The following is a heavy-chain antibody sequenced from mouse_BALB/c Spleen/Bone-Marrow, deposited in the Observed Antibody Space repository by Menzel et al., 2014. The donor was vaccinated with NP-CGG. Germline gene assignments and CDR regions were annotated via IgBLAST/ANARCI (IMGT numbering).Heavy chain of an antibody. CDR3: ARGTPYAMDY. CDR2: IDPANGNT. V-gene: IGHV14-3*02. CDR1: GFNIKDTY. Sequence: EVKPMESGAELVKPGASVKLSCTASGFNIKDTYMHWVRQRPEQGLEWIGRIDPANGNTKYDPKFQGKATITADTSSNTAYLQLSSLTSEDTAVYYCARGTPYAMDYWGQGTSVTVSS. J-gene: IGHJ4*01. D-gene: IGHD2-14*01.